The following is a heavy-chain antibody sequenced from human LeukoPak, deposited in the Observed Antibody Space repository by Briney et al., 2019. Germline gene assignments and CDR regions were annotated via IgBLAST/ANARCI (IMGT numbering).Heavy chain of an antibody. V-gene: IGHV4-34*01. J-gene: IGHJ4*02. CDR2: INHSGST. D-gene: IGHD3-3*01. CDR3: ARGDYDFWSGYYRSDY. Sequence: PSETLSLTCAVYGGSFSGYYWSWIRQPPGKGLEWIGEINHSGSTNYNPSLKSRVTIPVDTSKNQFSLKLSSVTAADTAVYYCARGDYDFWSGYYRSDYWGQGTLVTVSS. CDR1: GGSFSGYY.